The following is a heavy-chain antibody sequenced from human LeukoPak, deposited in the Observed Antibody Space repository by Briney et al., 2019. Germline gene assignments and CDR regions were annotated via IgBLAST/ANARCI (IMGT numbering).Heavy chain of an antibody. V-gene: IGHV3-9*03. D-gene: IGHD4-17*01. CDR2: IRWKSGSI. CDR1: GFTFDDYA. Sequence: GRSLRLSCAASGFTFDDYAMHWARNAPGEGLEWVSGIRWKSGSIGYADSVKGRFTTSRDNAKNSLYLQMNSLRAEDMALYYCAKGDGENYGDTNDAFDIWGQGTMVTVSS. J-gene: IGHJ3*02. CDR3: AKGDGENYGDTNDAFDI.